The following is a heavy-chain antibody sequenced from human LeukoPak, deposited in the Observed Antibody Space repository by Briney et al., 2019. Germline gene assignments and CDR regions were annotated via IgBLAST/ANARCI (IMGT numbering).Heavy chain of an antibody. Sequence: ASVKVSCKASGYTFTSYGISWVRQAPGQGLEWMGWINPNSGGTNYAQKFQGRVTMTRDTSISTAYMELSRLRSDDTAVYYCARVGYCSSTSCFYFDPWGQGTLVTVSS. J-gene: IGHJ5*02. CDR2: INPNSGGT. CDR1: GYTFTSYG. D-gene: IGHD2-2*01. V-gene: IGHV1-2*02. CDR3: ARVGYCSSTSCFYFDP.